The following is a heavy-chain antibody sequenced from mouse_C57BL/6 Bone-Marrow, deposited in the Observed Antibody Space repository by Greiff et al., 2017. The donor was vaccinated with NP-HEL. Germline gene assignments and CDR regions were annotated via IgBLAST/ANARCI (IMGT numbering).Heavy chain of an antibody. Sequence: VQLKESEGGLVQPGSSMKLSCTASGFTFSDYYMAWVRQVPEKGLEWVANINYDGSSTYYLDSLKSRFIISRDNAKNILYLQMSSLKSEDTATYYCARQLLRPYYFDYWGQGTTLTVSS. V-gene: IGHV5-16*01. D-gene: IGHD1-2*01. CDR3: ARQLLRPYYFDY. CDR2: INYDGSST. J-gene: IGHJ2*01. CDR1: GFTFSDYY.